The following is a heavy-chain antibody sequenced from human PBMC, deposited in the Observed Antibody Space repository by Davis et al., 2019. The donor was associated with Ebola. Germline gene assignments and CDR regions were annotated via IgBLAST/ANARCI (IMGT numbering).Heavy chain of an antibody. CDR3: AKGGGDYGDSQYYFDY. CDR2: IRYDGRSK. J-gene: IGHJ4*02. V-gene: IGHV3-30*02. D-gene: IGHD4-17*01. Sequence: GESLKISCAASGFTFSSYGIHWVRQAPGKGLEWVAFIRYDGRSKYYADSVKGRFTISRDSSKNTLYLEMNSLRGEDTAVFYCAKGGGDYGDSQYYFDYWGQGTLVTVSS. CDR1: GFTFSSYG.